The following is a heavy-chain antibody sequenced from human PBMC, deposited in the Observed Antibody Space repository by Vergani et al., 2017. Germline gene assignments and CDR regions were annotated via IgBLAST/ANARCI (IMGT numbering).Heavy chain of an antibody. Sequence: VQLVQSGAEVKKPGESVKISCKASGYSFTSYWIRQPAGKGLEWIGRIYVSGITDYNSSLQSRVSMSVDTSKNQFSLTLTSVTAADTAVYYCARDNKQLRPRAFDLWGQGTMVTVSS. CDR1: GYSFTSY. V-gene: IGHV4-4*07. J-gene: IGHJ3*01. CDR2: IYVSGIT. CDR3: ARDNKQLRPRAFDL. D-gene: IGHD4-23*01.